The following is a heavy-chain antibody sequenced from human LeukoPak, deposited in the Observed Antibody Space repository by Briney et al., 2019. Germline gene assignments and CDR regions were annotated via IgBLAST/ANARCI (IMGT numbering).Heavy chain of an antibody. CDR2: IYYSGGT. D-gene: IGHD5-12*01. J-gene: IGHJ4*02. V-gene: IGHV4-39*07. CDR1: GDSISSRSHY. Sequence: PSETLSLTCIVSGDSISSRSHYWGWIRQPPGKGLGWIGSIYYSGGTYYNPSLRSRLTISIDTSKNYFSLSLTSVAAADSAVYYCVRVRGYDLWAFDYWGQGTLVTVSS. CDR3: VRVRGYDLWAFDY.